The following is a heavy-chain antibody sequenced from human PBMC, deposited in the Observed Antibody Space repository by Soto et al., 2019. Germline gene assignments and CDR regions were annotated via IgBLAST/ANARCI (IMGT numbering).Heavy chain of an antibody. CDR2: ISGSGGST. D-gene: IGHD4-17*01. Sequence: EVQLLESGGDSVQPGGSLRLSCVASGFTFSDDGMSWVRQAPGRGLEWVSAISGSGGSTIYADSVKGRFTISRDSSKNTLYLQMNTLRAEDTALYYCAKRNGDYLNGMDVWGQGTTVTVSS. CDR3: AKRNGDYLNGMDV. V-gene: IGHV3-23*01. J-gene: IGHJ6*02. CDR1: GFTFSDDG.